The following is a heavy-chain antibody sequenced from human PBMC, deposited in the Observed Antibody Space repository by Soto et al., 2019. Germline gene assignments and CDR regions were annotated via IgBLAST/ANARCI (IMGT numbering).Heavy chain of an antibody. D-gene: IGHD3-16*01. CDR3: ARVRAPPLYYYYYGMDV. Sequence: SETLSLTCTVSGGSVSSGSYYWSWIRQPPGKGLEWIGYIYYSGSTNYNPSLKSRVTISVDTSKNQFSLKLSSVTAADTAVYYCARVRAPPLYYYYYGMDVWGQGTTVTVSS. CDR2: IYYSGST. J-gene: IGHJ6*02. CDR1: GGSVSSGSYY. V-gene: IGHV4-61*01.